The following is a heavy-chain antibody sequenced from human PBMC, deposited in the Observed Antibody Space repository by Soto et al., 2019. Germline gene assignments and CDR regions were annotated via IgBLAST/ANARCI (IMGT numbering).Heavy chain of an antibody. D-gene: IGHD4-4*01. Sequence: QVPLVESGGGVVQPGRSLRLSCAASGFTFSSYAMHWVRQVPGKGLGGVAVISYDGSNKYYADSVKGRFTISRDNSKNTLYLQMNSLRAEDTAVYYCARPLWRDDYNWGYFDLWGRGTLVTVSS. CDR2: ISYDGSNK. CDR1: GFTFSSYA. J-gene: IGHJ2*01. V-gene: IGHV3-30-3*01. CDR3: ARPLWRDDYNWGYFDL.